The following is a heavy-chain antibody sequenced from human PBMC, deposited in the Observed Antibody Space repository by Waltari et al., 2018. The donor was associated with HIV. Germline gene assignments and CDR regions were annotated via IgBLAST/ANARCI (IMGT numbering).Heavy chain of an antibody. CDR2: STIRGGRT. J-gene: IGHJ4*02. D-gene: IGHD6-19*01. CDR1: GLNFATSG. Sequence: VQMLESGGDLVQPGGSLRLSCAVSGLNFATSGLGWVRQAPGKGLEWMSASTIRGGRTYYAESVKGRFIISRDNSKKTVTLQLKNLRLGDTAMYYCATCNIGSGWYLKSPIRIWGQGTLVTVS. CDR3: ATCNIGSGWYLKSPIRI. V-gene: IGHV3-23*01.